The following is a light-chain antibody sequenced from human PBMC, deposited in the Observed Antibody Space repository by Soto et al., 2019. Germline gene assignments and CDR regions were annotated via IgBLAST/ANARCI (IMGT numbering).Light chain of an antibody. Sequence: EIVLTQSPGTLSLSPGERATLSCRASQSISSNYLAWYQQKPGQAPRLLIYGASNRATGIPDRFSGSGSGADFTLTISRLVPEDFAVYYCQQYSSSPRTFGQGTKLEIK. CDR1: QSISSNY. J-gene: IGKJ2*01. V-gene: IGKV3-20*01. CDR2: GAS. CDR3: QQYSSSPRT.